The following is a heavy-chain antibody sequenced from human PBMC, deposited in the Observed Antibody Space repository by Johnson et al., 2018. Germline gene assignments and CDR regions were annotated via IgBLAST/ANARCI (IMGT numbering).Heavy chain of an antibody. V-gene: IGHV4-59*01. J-gene: IGHJ6*02. D-gene: IGHD3-10*01. CDR1: GGSISSYY. CDR2: IHASGST. CDR3: ARVTMVRGFRNYGMDV. Sequence: QVQLQEAGPGLVKPSATLSLTCTVSGGSISSYYWSWIRPPPGKGLEWIGDIHASGSTNSNPSLKSRVTISVDTSKNQFSLKLSSATAADTAVDYCARVTMVRGFRNYGMDVWGQGTTVTVSS.